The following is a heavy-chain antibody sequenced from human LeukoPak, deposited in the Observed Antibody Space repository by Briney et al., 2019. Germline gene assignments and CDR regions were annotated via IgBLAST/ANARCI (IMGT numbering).Heavy chain of an antibody. J-gene: IGHJ4*02. CDR2: IYYSGST. D-gene: IGHD2-15*01. CDR3: ARRGTAYCRGGNCYSDKYFDY. V-gene: IGHV4-59*12. CDR1: GGSISTYY. Sequence: SETLSLTCTVSGGSISTYYWSWIRQPPGKGLEWIGYIYYSGSTSYNPSLKSRVTISADTSKNQFSLSLTSVTAADTAVYYCARRGTAYCRGGNCYSDKYFDYWGQGTQVTVSS.